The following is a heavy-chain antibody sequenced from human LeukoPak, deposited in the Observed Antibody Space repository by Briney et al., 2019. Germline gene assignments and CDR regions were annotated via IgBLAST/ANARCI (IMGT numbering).Heavy chain of an antibody. CDR1: GGSISSGGYY. Sequence: SQTLSLTCTASGGSISSGGYYWSWIRQHPGKGLEWIGYIYYSGSTYYNPSLKSRVTISVDTSKNQFSLKLSSVTAADTAVYYCARESIAVDSYDYWGQGTLVTVSS. D-gene: IGHD6-19*01. CDR2: IYYSGST. J-gene: IGHJ4*02. V-gene: IGHV4-31*03. CDR3: ARESIAVDSYDY.